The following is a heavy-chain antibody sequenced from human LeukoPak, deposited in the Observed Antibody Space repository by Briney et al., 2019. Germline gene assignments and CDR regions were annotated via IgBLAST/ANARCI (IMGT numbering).Heavy chain of an antibody. D-gene: IGHD2-2*02. CDR3: ARDGYCSRTSCYTALRRKRNWFDP. CDR1: GGSFSGYY. Sequence: SETLSLTCAVYGGSFSGYYWSWIRQPPGKGLEWIGEINHSGSTNYNPSLKSRVTISVDTSKNQFSLKLSSVTAADTAVYYCARDGYCSRTSCYTALRRKRNWFDPWGQGTLVTVSS. CDR2: INHSGST. V-gene: IGHV4-34*01. J-gene: IGHJ5*02.